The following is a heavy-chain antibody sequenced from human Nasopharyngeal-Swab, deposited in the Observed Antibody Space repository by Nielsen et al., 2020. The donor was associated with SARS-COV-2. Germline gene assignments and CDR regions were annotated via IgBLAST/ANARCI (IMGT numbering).Heavy chain of an antibody. V-gene: IGHV1-69*13. Sequence: SVKVSCKASGGTFSSYAISWVRQAPGQGLEWMGGIIPIFGTANYAQKFQGRVTITADESTSTTYMELSSLRSEDTAVYYCARCLVLGAARYFDYWGQGTLVTVSS. J-gene: IGHJ4*02. CDR3: ARCLVLGAARYFDY. CDR2: IIPIFGTA. CDR1: GGTFSSYA. D-gene: IGHD6-6*01.